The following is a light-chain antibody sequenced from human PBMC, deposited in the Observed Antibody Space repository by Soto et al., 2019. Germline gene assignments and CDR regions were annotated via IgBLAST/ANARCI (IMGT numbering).Light chain of an antibody. Sequence: DIQMTQSPSSLSASVGDRVTITCRASQSISSYLNGYQQKPGKAPKLLIYAASSLQSGVPSRFSGSGSGTDFTLTISSLEPEDFAVYYCQQRSNWPHTFGGGTRV. CDR2: AAS. CDR3: QQRSNWPHT. V-gene: IGKV1-39*01. CDR1: QSISSY. J-gene: IGKJ4*01.